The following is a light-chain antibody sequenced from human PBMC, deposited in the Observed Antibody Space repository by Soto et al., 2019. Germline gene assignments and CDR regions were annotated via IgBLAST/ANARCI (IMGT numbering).Light chain of an antibody. CDR1: PGTDANY. J-gene: IGKJ3*01. CDR2: GAS. CDR3: QHYGKFLLT. V-gene: IGKV3-20*01. Sequence: EVVVTQSPGTLSLSPGERATLSCRASPGTDANYLAWYQQKPGQAPRLLIYGASSRATGIPDRFSGSGSRTDFTLTISRLEPEDFSMYYCQHYGKFLLTFGPGTRLDIK.